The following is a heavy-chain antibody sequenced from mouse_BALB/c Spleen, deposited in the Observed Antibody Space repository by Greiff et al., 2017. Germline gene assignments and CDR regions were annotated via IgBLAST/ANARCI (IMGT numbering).Heavy chain of an antibody. Sequence: VQLQESGAELVRPGVSVKISCKGSGYTFTDYAMHWVKQSHAKSLEWIGVISTYYGDASYNQKFKGKATMTVDKSSSTAYMQLSSLTSEDSAVYYCARGDYDYDVGAMDYWGQGTSVTVSS. J-gene: IGHJ4*01. D-gene: IGHD2-4*01. CDR1: GYTFTDYA. CDR3: ARGDYDYDVGAMDY. CDR2: ISTYYGDA. V-gene: IGHV1S137*01.